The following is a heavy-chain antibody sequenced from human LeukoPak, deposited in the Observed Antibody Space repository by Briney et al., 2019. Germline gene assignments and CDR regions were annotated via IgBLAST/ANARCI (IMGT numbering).Heavy chain of an antibody. CDR2: MNPNSGNT. Sequence: ASVTVSCKASGGTFSSYAINWVRQATGQGLEWMGWMNPNSGNTGYAQKFQGRVTMTRNTSISTAYMELSSLRSEDTAVYYCVGGDWVYWGQGTLVTVSS. CDR3: VGGDWVY. V-gene: IGHV1-8*02. CDR1: GGTFSSYA. D-gene: IGHD2-21*02. J-gene: IGHJ4*02.